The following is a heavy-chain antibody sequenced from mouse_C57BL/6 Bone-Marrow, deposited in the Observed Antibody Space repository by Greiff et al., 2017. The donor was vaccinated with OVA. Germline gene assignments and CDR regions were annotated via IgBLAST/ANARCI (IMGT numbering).Heavy chain of an antibody. J-gene: IGHJ2*01. CDR1: GFTFSSYT. Sequence: DVKLQESGGGLVKPGGSLKLSCAASGFTFSSYTMSWVRQTPEKRLEWVATISGGGGNTYYPASVKGRFTISRDNAKNTLYLQMSSLRSEDTALYYCARPTYYDYDVDYWGQGTTLTVSS. D-gene: IGHD2-4*01. CDR3: ARPTYYDYDVDY. V-gene: IGHV5-9*01. CDR2: ISGGGGNT.